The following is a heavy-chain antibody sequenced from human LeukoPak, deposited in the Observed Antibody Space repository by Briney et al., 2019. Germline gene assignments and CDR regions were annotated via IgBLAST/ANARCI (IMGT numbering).Heavy chain of an antibody. V-gene: IGHV1-18*01. CDR1: GYTFTSYG. Sequence: ASVKVSCKASGYTFTSYGISWVRQAPGQGLEWMGWISAYNGNTNYAQKLQGRVTMTTDTSTSTAYMELRSLRSDDTTVYYCARDRSIAAADSWFDPWGQGTLVTVSS. CDR2: ISAYNGNT. J-gene: IGHJ5*02. D-gene: IGHD6-13*01. CDR3: ARDRSIAAADSWFDP.